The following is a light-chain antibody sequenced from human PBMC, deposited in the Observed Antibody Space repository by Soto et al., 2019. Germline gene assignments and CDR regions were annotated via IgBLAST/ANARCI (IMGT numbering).Light chain of an antibody. CDR2: GAS. J-gene: IGKJ2*01. CDR1: QSVSSSY. Sequence: EIVLTQSPGTLSLSPGERATLSCRASQSVSSSYLAWYQQKPGQAPRLLIYGASSRATGIPDRFSGSGSGTDFTLAMSRLEHEDFAVYYCQQYGSSPLYTFGQGTKLEIK. V-gene: IGKV3-20*01. CDR3: QQYGSSPLYT.